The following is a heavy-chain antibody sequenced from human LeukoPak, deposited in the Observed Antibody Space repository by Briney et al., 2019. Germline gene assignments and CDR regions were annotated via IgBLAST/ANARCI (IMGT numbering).Heavy chain of an antibody. Sequence: SVKVSCKASGGTFSSYTISWVRQAPGQGLEWMGRIISILGIANYAQKFQGRVTITADKSTSTAYMELSSLRSEDTAVYYCARVHGGGAHYMDVWGKGTTVTVSS. D-gene: IGHD3-10*01. V-gene: IGHV1-69*02. CDR3: ARVHGGGAHYMDV. CDR1: GGTFSSYT. CDR2: IISILGIA. J-gene: IGHJ6*03.